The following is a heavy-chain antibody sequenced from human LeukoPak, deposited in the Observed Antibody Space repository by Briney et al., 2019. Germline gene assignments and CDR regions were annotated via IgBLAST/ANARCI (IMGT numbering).Heavy chain of an antibody. D-gene: IGHD3-10*02. CDR2: ISSRGSNI. J-gene: IGHJ6*04. CDR3: AELAITMIGGV. CDR1: GFTLSSYE. V-gene: IGHV3-48*03. Sequence: GGSLRLSCAASGFTLSSYEMNWVRQAPGEGVGGVSYISSRGSNIYYADCVRGRFTISRDNDKNSLYVQMNSLRAEDTAVYYCAELAITMIGGVWGKGTPVTISS.